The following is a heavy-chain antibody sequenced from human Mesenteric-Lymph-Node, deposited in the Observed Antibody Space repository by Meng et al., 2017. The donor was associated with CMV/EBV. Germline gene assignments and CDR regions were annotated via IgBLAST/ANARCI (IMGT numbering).Heavy chain of an antibody. V-gene: IGHV3-23*03. CDR2: IYSGTTST. CDR3: AKETPFTYYYGMDV. CDR1: GFTFSSYA. Sequence: GESLKISCAASGFTFSSYAMSWVRQAPGKGLEWVSVIYSGTTSTYYADSVRGRFTISRDDSKNTLYLQMNSLRAEDTAVYYCAKETPFTYYYGMDVWGQGTTVTVSS. J-gene: IGHJ6*02.